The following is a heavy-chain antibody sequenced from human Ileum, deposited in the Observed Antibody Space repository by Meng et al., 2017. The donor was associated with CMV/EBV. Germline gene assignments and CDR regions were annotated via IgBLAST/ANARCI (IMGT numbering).Heavy chain of an antibody. CDR3: ARGGPGAFEI. V-gene: IGHV3-74*01. CDR2: INSEGSHT. J-gene: IGHJ3*02. CDR1: GFTFSKHW. Sequence: GESLKISCAASGFTFSKHWMHWVRQVPGKGLAWVSYINSEGSHTTYADSVRGRFTISRDNSKNTLYLQMNSLRVEDTADYYCARGGPGAFEIWGQGTMVTVSS. D-gene: IGHD3-16*01.